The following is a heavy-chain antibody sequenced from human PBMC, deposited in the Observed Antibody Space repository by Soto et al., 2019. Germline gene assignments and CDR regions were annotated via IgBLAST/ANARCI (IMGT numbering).Heavy chain of an antibody. CDR3: ASDISQNYGTPTARSWFHP. Sequence: GLEWMGWISGNDGKTKYARKFQGRLTITRDPSTSTVYMDLSSLRYEDTAVYYCASDISQNYGTPTARSWFHPWGQGTL. CDR2: ISGNDGKT. J-gene: IGHJ5*02. V-gene: IGHV1-18*01. D-gene: IGHD2-21*02.